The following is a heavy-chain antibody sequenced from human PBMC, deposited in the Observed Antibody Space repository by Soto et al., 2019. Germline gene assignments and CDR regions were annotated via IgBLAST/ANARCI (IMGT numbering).Heavy chain of an antibody. Sequence: GSLRLSCVMSGFSVSTFRMHWARQAPGKALEWVAVVWIDEDIKYYADSVKGRFTISKDNSKNTLYLQMNSLRAEDTALYYYAKGRSYYYYYGMDVWGQGTTVTVSS. J-gene: IGHJ6*02. CDR3: AKGRSYYYYYGMDV. V-gene: IGHV3-33*06. CDR2: VWIDEDIK. CDR1: GFSVSTFR.